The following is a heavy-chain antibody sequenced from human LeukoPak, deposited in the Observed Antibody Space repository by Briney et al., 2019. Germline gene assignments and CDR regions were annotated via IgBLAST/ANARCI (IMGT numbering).Heavy chain of an antibody. D-gene: IGHD3-9*01. CDR3: AGRYFDWLLPNYYYYGMDV. Sequence: SETLSLTCTVSGGSISSYYWSWIRQPPGKGLEWIGYIYYSGSTNYNPSLKSRVTVSVDTSKNQFSLKLSSVTAADTAVYYCAGRYFDWLLPNYYYYGMDVWGQGTTVTVSS. J-gene: IGHJ6*02. CDR1: GGSISSYY. V-gene: IGHV4-59*12. CDR2: IYYSGST.